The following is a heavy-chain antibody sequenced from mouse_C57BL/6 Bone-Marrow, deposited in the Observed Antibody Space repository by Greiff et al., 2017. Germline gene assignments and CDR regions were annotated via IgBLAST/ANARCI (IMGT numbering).Heavy chain of an antibody. CDR3: TRVRIYYYGSSYAYYAMDY. CDR2: ISSGGDYI. D-gene: IGHD1-1*01. Sequence: EVKVVESGEGLVKPGGSLKLSCAASGFTFSSYAMSWVRQTPEKRLAWVAYISSGGDYIYYADTVKGRFTISRDNARNTLYLQMSSLKSEDTAMYYCTRVRIYYYGSSYAYYAMDYWGQGTSVTVSS. J-gene: IGHJ4*01. CDR1: GFTFSSYA. V-gene: IGHV5-9-1*02.